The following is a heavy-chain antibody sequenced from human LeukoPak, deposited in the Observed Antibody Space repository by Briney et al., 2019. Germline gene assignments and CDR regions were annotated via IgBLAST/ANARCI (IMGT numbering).Heavy chain of an antibody. D-gene: IGHD6-6*01. J-gene: IGHJ5*02. CDR1: GGSFSGYY. CDR3: ASGRYSSSSGLVWFDP. V-gene: IGHV4-34*01. Sequence: PSETLSLTCAVSGGSFSGYYWSWIRQPPGKGLEWIGEINHSGSTNYNPSLKSRVTISVDTSKNQFSLKLSSVTAADTAVYYCASGRYSSSSGLVWFDPWGQGTLVTVSS. CDR2: INHSGST.